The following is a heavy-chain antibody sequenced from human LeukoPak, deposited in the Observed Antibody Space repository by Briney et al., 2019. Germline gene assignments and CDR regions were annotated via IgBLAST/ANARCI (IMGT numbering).Heavy chain of an antibody. V-gene: IGHV4-30-4*01. J-gene: IGHJ4*02. CDR3: ARVGYNYGVPFVY. D-gene: IGHD5-18*01. Sequence: SETLSLTCTVSGGSISSGDYYWSWIRQPPGKGLEWIGYIYFSGSTYYNPSLKSRVTISVDTSKNQFSLKLSSVTAADTAVYYCARVGYNYGVPFVYWGQGTLVTVSS. CDR1: GGSISSGDYY. CDR2: IYFSGST.